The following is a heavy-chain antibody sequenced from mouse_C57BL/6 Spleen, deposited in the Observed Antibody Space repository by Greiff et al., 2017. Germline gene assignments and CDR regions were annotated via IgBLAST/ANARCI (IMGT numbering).Heavy chain of an antibody. J-gene: IGHJ2*01. V-gene: IGHV2-2*01. D-gene: IGHD1-1*01. CDR2: IWSGGST. CDR3: ARGYYGSTFDY. CDR1: GFSLTSYG. Sequence: QVQLQQSGPGLVQPSQSLSITCTVSGFSLTSYGVHWVRQSPGKGLEWLGVIWSGGSTDYNEAFISRLSIRKENSKSQVFFKMNSLQADDTAIYYCARGYYGSTFDYWGQGTTRTFSS.